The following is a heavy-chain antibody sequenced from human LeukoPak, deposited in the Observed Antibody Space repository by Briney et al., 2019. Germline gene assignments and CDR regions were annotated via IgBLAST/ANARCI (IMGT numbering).Heavy chain of an antibody. D-gene: IGHD3-3*01. J-gene: IGHJ3*02. CDR3: ARSITIRAFDI. Sequence: GGSLRLSCAASGFTFSSYWMHWVRQAPGKGLVWVSRINTDGSSTDYADSVKGRFTISRDNAKNTLYLQMNSLRAEDTAVYYCARSITIRAFDIWGQGTLVTVSS. V-gene: IGHV3-74*01. CDR2: INTDGSST. CDR1: GFTFSSYW.